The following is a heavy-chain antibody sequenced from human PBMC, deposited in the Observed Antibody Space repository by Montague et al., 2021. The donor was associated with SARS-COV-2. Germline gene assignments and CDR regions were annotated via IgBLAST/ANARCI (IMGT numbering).Heavy chain of an antibody. Sequence: SETLSLTCTVSGYSISSGYYWGWIRQPPGKGLEWIGSIYHSGSTYYNPSLKSRVTISVDTSKNQFSLKLSSVTAADTAVYYCALNSNYYYYYGMDVWGQGTTVTVSS. D-gene: IGHD4-11*01. J-gene: IGHJ6*02. CDR1: GYSISSGYY. CDR2: IYHSGST. CDR3: ALNSNYYYYYGMDV. V-gene: IGHV4-38-2*02.